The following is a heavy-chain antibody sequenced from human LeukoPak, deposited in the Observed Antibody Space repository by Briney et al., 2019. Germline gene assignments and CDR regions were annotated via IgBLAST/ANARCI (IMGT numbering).Heavy chain of an antibody. CDR1: GDSIRSVDY. V-gene: IGHV4-38-2*01. J-gene: IGHJ3*02. CDR3: ARTRGLDAFDI. Sequence: SETLSLTCAVSGDSIRSVDYWGWIRQPPGRGLDWIASIYYNGDTYYKPSLKSRVAISLDTSKNVFSLKLTSVTAADTAVYFCARTRGLDAFDIWGQGTVVTVSS. CDR2: IYYNGDT.